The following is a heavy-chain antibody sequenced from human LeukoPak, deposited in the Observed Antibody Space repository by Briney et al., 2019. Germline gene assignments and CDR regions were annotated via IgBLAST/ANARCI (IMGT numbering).Heavy chain of an antibody. V-gene: IGHV1-3*01. Sequence: GASVKVSCKASGYTCTSYAMHWVRQAPGQRLEWMGWINAGNGNTKYSQKFQGRVTITRDTSASTAYMELSSLRSEDTAVYYCARGITMVRGALDYWGQGTLVTVSS. CDR1: GYTCTSYA. CDR2: INAGNGNT. D-gene: IGHD3-10*01. CDR3: ARGITMVRGALDY. J-gene: IGHJ4*02.